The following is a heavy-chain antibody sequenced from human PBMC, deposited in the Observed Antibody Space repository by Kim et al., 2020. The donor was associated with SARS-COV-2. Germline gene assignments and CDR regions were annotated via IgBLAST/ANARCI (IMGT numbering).Heavy chain of an antibody. CDR1: GVSISSDNW. CDR3: ASITGVVPRFATLDY. J-gene: IGHJ4*02. CDR2: VYQTGST. Sequence: SETLSLTCVVSGVSISSDNWWSWVRQPPGKGLEWIGEVYQTGSTNYNSSLKSRVTISIDNSRNQFSLKLTSVTAADTAVYYCASITGVVPRFATLDYWGQVTLVVVAS. V-gene: IGHV4-4*02. D-gene: IGHD2-15*01.